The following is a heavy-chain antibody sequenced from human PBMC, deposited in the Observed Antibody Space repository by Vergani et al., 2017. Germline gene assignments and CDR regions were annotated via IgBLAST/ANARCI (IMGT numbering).Heavy chain of an antibody. D-gene: IGHD6-13*01. CDR1: GYTFTSYD. J-gene: IGHJ5*02. V-gene: IGHV1-8*01. CDR3: ARTRFDLEYSSSWYGWFDP. CDR2: MNPNSGNT. Sequence: QVQLVQSGAEVKKPGASVKVSCKASGYTFTSYDINWVRQATGQGLEWMGWMNPNSGNTGYAQKFQGRVTMTRNTSISTAYMELSSLRSEDTAVYYCARTRFDLEYSSSWYGWFDPWGQGTLVTVSS.